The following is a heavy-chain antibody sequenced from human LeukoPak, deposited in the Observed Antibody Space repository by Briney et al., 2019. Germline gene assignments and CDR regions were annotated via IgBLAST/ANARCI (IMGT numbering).Heavy chain of an antibody. CDR2: IWYDGSNK. CDR1: GFTFSSYG. D-gene: IGHD3-3*01. V-gene: IGHV3-33*01. CDR3: TRAVGPFDY. Sequence: GSLRLSCGASGFTFSSYGMHWVRQAPGKGLEWVAVIWYDGSNKYYADSVKGRFTISRDNSRDTLYLQMSSLRAEDTAVYYCTRAVGPFDYWGQGTLVTVSS. J-gene: IGHJ4*02.